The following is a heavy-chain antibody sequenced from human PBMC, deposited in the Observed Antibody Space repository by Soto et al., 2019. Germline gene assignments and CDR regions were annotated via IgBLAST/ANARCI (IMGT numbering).Heavy chain of an antibody. CDR1: GGSISNYY. Sequence: SETLSLTCNVSGGSISNYYWTWVRQSPEKGMEWIGYMYYNGNINYNPSLKSRVTISIDTSKNQFSLTLKSVTAADTAVYYCASGGNWFDPWGQGVLVTVSS. V-gene: IGHV4-59*01. CDR2: MYYNGNI. J-gene: IGHJ5*02. CDR3: ASGGNWFDP. D-gene: IGHD3-16*01.